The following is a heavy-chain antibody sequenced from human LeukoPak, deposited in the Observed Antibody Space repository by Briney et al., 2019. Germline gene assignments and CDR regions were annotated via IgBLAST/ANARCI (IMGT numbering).Heavy chain of an antibody. CDR2: INPTVGDT. Sequence: ASVKVSCKASGYTLTSYYMHWVRQAPGQGLDWMGIINPTVGDTIYAQKFQGRLTMTRDMSTSTVYMELSNLRSDDTAVYYCARYGFSTVWQGGWHAFDIWGQGTMVTVSS. CDR3: ARYGFSTVWQGGWHAFDI. V-gene: IGHV1-46*01. CDR1: GYTLTSYY. J-gene: IGHJ3*02. D-gene: IGHD6-13*01.